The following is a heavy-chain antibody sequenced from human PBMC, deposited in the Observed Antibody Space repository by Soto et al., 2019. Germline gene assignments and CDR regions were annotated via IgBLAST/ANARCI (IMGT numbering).Heavy chain of an antibody. V-gene: IGHV4-30-4*01. D-gene: IGHD3-22*01. Sequence: SETLSLTCTVSGGSISSGDYYWSWIRQPPGKGLEWIGYIYYSGSTYYNPSLKSRVTISVDTSKNQFSLKLNSVTAADTAVYYCARSNYYDSSGYRIDAFDIWGQGTMVTVSS. CDR1: GGSISSGDYY. J-gene: IGHJ3*02. CDR3: ARSNYYDSSGYRIDAFDI. CDR2: IYYSGST.